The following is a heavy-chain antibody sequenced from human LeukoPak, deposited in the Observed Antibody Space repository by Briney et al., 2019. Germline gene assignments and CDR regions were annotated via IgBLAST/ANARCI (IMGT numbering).Heavy chain of an antibody. CDR2: ISGSGVST. CDR3: AKMMSGADYYYDLDY. V-gene: IGHV3-23*01. J-gene: IGHJ4*02. Sequence: PGGSLRLSCSASGFTFTRYAMTWARQAPGKGLEWVSAISGSGVSTYYADSVRGRFTISRDNSKNTLHLQIDSLRAEDTALYYCAKMMSGADYYYDLDYWGQGTLVTVSS. CDR1: GFTFTRYA. D-gene: IGHD3-16*01.